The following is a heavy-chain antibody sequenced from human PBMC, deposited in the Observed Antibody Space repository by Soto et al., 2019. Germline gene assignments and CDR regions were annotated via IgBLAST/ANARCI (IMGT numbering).Heavy chain of an antibody. CDR2: ISYDGSNK. J-gene: IGHJ2*01. CDR3: ASDNPLENNFDL. CDR1: GFTFSSYA. Sequence: QVQLVESGGGVVQPGRSLRLSCAASGFTFSSYAMHWVRQAPGKGLEWVAVISYDGSNKYYADSVKGRFTISRDNSKNTLDLQMNSLRSEDTAVYYCASDNPLENNFDLWGRGTLVTVSS. V-gene: IGHV3-30-3*01.